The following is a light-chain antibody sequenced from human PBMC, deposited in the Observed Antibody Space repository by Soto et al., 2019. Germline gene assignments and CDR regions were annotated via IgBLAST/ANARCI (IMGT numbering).Light chain of an antibody. CDR1: SSNIGAGYD. Sequence: QSVLTQPPSVSGAPRQRVTISCTGSSSNIGAGYDVHWYQQLPGTAPKLLIYGTSNRPSGVPDRFSGSKSGASASLAITGLQAEDEADYYCQSYDISLTTWVFGGGTKVTVL. V-gene: IGLV1-40*01. CDR3: QSYDISLTTWV. CDR2: GTS. J-gene: IGLJ3*02.